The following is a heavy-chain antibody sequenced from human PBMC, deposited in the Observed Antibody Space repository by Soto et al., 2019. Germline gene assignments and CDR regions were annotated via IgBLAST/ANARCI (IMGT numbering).Heavy chain of an antibody. V-gene: IGHV4-31*03. CDR2: IYYSGST. Sequence: SETLSLTCTVSGGSISSGGYYWSWIRQHPGKGLEWIGYIYYSGSTYYNPSLKSRVTISVDTSKNQFSLKLNSVTAADTAVYYCALAATDYYYGMDVWGQGTTVTVSS. CDR1: GGSISSGGYY. CDR3: ALAATDYYYGMDV. J-gene: IGHJ6*02. D-gene: IGHD2-15*01.